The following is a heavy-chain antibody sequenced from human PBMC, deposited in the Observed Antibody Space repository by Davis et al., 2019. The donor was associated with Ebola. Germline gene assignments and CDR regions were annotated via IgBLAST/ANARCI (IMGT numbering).Heavy chain of an antibody. D-gene: IGHD2-15*01. V-gene: IGHV1-69*13. CDR1: GGTYF. CDR3: ARDGEYCSGGSCYSFDY. Sequence: SVKVSCKASGGTYFISWVRQAPGQGLEWMGGIIPIFGTASSAQKFQGRVRITADASTSTVYMELSSLRFEDTAIYYCARDGEYCSGGSCYSFDYWGQGTPVTVSS. CDR2: IIPIFGTA. J-gene: IGHJ4*02.